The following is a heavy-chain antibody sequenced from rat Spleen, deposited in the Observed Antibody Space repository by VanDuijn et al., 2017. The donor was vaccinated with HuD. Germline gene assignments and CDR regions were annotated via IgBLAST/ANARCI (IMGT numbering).Heavy chain of an antibody. CDR2: ISSGGNT. D-gene: IGHD1-4*01. CDR1: GFSLISYA. CDR3: ARSYPGVMDA. V-gene: IGHV2-6*01. J-gene: IGHJ4*01. Sequence: QVQLKESGPGLVQSSQTLSLTCTVSGFSLISYAVIWVRQPPGEGLEWVAGISSGGNTYHNSILKSRLSISRDTSKSQVFLKMNSLQTEDTAIYFCARSYPGVMDAWGQGASVTVSS.